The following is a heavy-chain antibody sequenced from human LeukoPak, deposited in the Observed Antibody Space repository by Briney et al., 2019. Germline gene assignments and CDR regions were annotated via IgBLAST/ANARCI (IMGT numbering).Heavy chain of an antibody. V-gene: IGHV3-30-3*01. J-gene: IGHJ4*02. D-gene: IGHD2-21*02. CDR3: ASDSYCGGDCYLANDY. CDR1: GFTFSSYA. CDR2: ISYDGSNK. Sequence: PGRSLRLSCAASGFTFSSYAMHWVRQAPGKGLEWVAVISYDGSNKYYADSVKGRFTISRDNSKNTLYLQMNSLRAEDTAVYYCASDSYCGGDCYLANDYWGQGTLVTVSS.